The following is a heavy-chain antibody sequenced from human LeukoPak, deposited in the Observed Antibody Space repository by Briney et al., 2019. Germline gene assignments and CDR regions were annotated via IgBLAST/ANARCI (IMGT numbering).Heavy chain of an antibody. Sequence: GGSLRLSCAASGFTFSGSGMHWVRQAPGKGLEWVAFIRNDGTNKYYAESVKGRFTISRDNSKNTLYLQMNSLRAEDTAVYYCAKGTSYNWNDGWFDPWGNGILITVSS. CDR2: IRNDGTNK. J-gene: IGHJ5*02. D-gene: IGHD1-20*01. CDR3: AKGTSYNWNDGWFDP. V-gene: IGHV3-30*02. CDR1: GFTFSGSG.